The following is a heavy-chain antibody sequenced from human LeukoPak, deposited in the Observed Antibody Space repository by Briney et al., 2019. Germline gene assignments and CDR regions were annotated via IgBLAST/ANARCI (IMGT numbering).Heavy chain of an antibody. D-gene: IGHD1-1*01. J-gene: IGHJ4*02. CDR2: ISRGGAYT. Sequence: PGGSLRLSCAASGFTFGTYDMYWIRQAPGKGLECVSSISRGGAYTYYADSVKGRFTISRDDSRNTLYLQMNSLRAEDTAVYYCSKKGQADNDGKPDWGQGTLVTVSS. CDR1: GFTFGTYD. V-gene: IGHV3-23*01. CDR3: SKKGQADNDGKPD.